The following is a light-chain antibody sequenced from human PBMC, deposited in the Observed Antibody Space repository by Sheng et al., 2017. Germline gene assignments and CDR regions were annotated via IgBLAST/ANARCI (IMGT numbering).Light chain of an antibody. CDR2: YND. Sequence: QSVLTQPPSCLEPPTQRVTISCSGSSSNIGYYAVNWYQQLPGKAPKLLIYYNDLLASGVSDRFSGSKSGTSASLAISGLQSDDEGDYYCGAWDDNFDGPLFGGGTKLSVL. CDR3: GAWDDNFDGPL. CDR1: SSNIGYYA. V-gene: IGLV1-36*01. J-gene: IGLJ2*01.